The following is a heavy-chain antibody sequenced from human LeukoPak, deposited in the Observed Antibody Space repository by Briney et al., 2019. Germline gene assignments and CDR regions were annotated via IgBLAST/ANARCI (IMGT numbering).Heavy chain of an antibody. CDR2: IYYSGST. J-gene: IGHJ3*02. CDR3: AREVVVVPAATIFRDAFDI. V-gene: IGHV4-30-4*08. D-gene: IGHD2-2*01. Sequence: PSETLSLTCTVSGGSISSSSYYWGWIRQPPGKGLEWIGYIYYSGSTYYNPSLKSRVTISVDTSKNQFSLKLSSVTAADTAVYYCAREVVVVPAATIFRDAFDIWGQGTMVTVSS. CDR1: GGSISSSSYY.